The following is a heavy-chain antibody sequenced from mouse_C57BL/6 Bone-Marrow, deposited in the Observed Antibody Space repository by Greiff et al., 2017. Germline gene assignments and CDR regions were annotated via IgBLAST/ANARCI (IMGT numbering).Heavy chain of an antibody. CDR1: EYEFPSHD. Sequence: EVKLVESGGGLVQPGESLKISCESNEYEFPSHDMSWVRKTPEKRLELVAAINSDGGSTNYQDTMARRFIISRDNTKKTLYLQMSRLRSEDTALYYCARQGSWDSNYYAKDYWGQGTSGTVAS. CDR2: INSDGGST. V-gene: IGHV5-2*01. D-gene: IGHD2-5*01. J-gene: IGHJ4*01. CDR3: ARQGSWDSNYYAKDY.